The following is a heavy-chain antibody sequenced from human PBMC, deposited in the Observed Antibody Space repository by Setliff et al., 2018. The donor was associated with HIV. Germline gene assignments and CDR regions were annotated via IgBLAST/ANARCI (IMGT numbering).Heavy chain of an antibody. CDR2: VYQSGST. CDR3: AKEGGYCSGTTCFGFDY. D-gene: IGHD2-2*01. CDR1: GYSINSDYY. Sequence: PSETLSLTCAVSGYSINSDYYWGWIRQPPGKGLQWIGSVYQSGSTYYNPSLKGRVTVSLDTSKKQLSLKLRSVTAADTAVYYCAKEGGYCSGTTCFGFDYWGQGTLVTVSS. V-gene: IGHV4-38-2*02. J-gene: IGHJ4*02.